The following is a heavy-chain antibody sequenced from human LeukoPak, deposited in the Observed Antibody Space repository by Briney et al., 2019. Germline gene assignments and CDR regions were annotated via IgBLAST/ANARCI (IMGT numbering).Heavy chain of an antibody. Sequence: GGSLRLSYVASGFTFITYAFHWVRQAPAKGLEYVSAISNNGEDTYYADSVKGRFTISRDNSKNTLYLQMGSLRAEDMAVYYCVRGGGVVAGTYDYWGQGTLVTVSS. CDR3: VRGGGVVAGTYDY. CDR1: GFTFITYA. V-gene: IGHV3-64*02. D-gene: IGHD6-19*01. J-gene: IGHJ4*02. CDR2: ISNNGEDT.